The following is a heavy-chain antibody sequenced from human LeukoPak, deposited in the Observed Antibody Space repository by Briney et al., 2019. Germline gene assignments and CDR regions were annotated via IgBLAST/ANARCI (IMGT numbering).Heavy chain of an antibody. CDR2: IRSKANSYAT. J-gene: IGHJ3*02. CDR3: ARLGGSSMGGAFDI. D-gene: IGHD1-26*01. Sequence: GGSLKLSCAASGFTFSGSAMHWVRQASGKGLEWVGRIRSKANSYATAYAASVKGRFTISRDDSKNTAYLQMNSLKTEDTAVYYCARLGGSSMGGAFDIWGQGTMVTVSS. V-gene: IGHV3-73*01. CDR1: GFTFSGSA.